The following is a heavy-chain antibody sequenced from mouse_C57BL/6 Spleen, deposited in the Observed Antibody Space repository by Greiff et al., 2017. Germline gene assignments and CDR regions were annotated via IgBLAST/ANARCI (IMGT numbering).Heavy chain of an antibody. CDR3: ARPLYDFYAMDY. CDR2: INPSNGGT. CDR1: GYTFTSYW. V-gene: IGHV1-53*01. J-gene: IGHJ4*01. D-gene: IGHD2-3*01. Sequence: QVQLQQPGTELVKPGASVKLSCKASGYTFTSYWMHWVKQRPGQGLEWIGNINPSNGGTNYNEKFKSKATLTVDKSSRTAYMQLSSLTSEDSAVYYCARPLYDFYAMDYWGQGTSVTVSS.